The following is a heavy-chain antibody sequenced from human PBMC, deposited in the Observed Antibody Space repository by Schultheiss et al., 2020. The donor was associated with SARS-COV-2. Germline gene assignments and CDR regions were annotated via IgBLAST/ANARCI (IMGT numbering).Heavy chain of an antibody. J-gene: IGHJ3*02. V-gene: IGHV4-38-2*02. Sequence: SETLSLTCAVSGYSISSGYYWGWIRQPPGKGLEWIGEINHSGSTNYNPSLKSRVTISVDTSKNQFSLKLSSVTAADTAVYYCAREGGSPSDAFDIWGQGTMVTVSS. CDR3: AREGGSPSDAFDI. CDR2: INHSGST. D-gene: IGHD3-16*01. CDR1: GYSISSGYY.